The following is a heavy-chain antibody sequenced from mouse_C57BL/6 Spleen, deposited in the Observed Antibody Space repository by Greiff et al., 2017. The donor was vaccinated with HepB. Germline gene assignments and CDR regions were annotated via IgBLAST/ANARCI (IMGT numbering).Heavy chain of an antibody. V-gene: IGHV1-54*01. J-gene: IGHJ3*01. CDR2: INPGSGGT. Sequence: VKLMESGAELVRPGTSVKVSCKASGYAFTNYLIEWVKQRPGQGLEWIGVINPGSGGTNYNEKFKGKATLTADKSSSTAYMQLSSLTSEDSAVYFCARSVALRFPFAYWGQGTLVTVSA. CDR1: GYAFTNYL. CDR3: ARSVALRFPFAY. D-gene: IGHD1-1*01.